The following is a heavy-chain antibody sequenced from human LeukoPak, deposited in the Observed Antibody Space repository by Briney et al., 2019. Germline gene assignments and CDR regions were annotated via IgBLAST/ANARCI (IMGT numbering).Heavy chain of an antibody. CDR2: INWNGGST. J-gene: IGHJ4*02. Sequence: GGSLRLSCAASGFTFDDYGMTWVRQAPGKGLEWVSGINWNGGSTGYADSVKGRFTISRDNAKNSLYLQMNSLRAEDTALYYCARAGLYNWNYEGTTYFDFWGQGTLVTVSA. CDR3: ARAGLYNWNYEGTTYFDF. D-gene: IGHD1-7*01. CDR1: GFTFDDYG. V-gene: IGHV3-20*04.